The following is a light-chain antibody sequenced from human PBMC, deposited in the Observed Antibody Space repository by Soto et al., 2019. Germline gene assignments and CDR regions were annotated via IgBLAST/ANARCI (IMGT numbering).Light chain of an antibody. CDR3: CSFAGSYYV. J-gene: IGLJ1*01. V-gene: IGLV2-14*01. CDR2: EVS. Sequence: QSALTQPASVSGAPGQSITISCSGSSSDIGGYNYVSWYQHHPGKVPKVMIYEVSNRPSGVSNRFTGSKSGNTASLTISGLQGEDEADYYCCSFAGSYYVFGTGTKLTVL. CDR1: SSDIGGYNY.